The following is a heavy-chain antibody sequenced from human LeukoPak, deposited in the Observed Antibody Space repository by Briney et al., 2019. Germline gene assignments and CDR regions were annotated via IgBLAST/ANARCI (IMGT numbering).Heavy chain of an antibody. CDR1: GFTVSGNY. CDR2: IYSGGRT. Sequence: GGSLRLSCAASGFTVSGNYMSWVRQAPGKGLEGVSVIYSGGRTYYADSVKGRFTISRDNSKNALYLQMNSLRAEDTAVYYCARGPYSNALSYYYYYGMDVWGQGTPVTVSS. V-gene: IGHV3-66*02. CDR3: ARGPYSNALSYYYYYGMDV. D-gene: IGHD4-11*01. J-gene: IGHJ6*02.